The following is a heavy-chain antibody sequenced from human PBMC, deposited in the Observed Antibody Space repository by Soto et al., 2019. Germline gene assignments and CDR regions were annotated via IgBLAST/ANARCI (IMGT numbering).Heavy chain of an antibody. CDR1: GFTVSSNY. CDR2: IYSGGST. D-gene: IGHD3-16*02. Sequence: GGSLRLSCAASGFTVSSNYMSWVRQAPGKGLEWVSVIYSGGSTYYADSVKGRFTISRDNSKNTLYLQMNSLRAEDTAVYYCASQTYYDYVWGSYRPDDAFDIWGQGTMVTVSS. V-gene: IGHV3-53*01. J-gene: IGHJ3*02. CDR3: ASQTYYDYVWGSYRPDDAFDI.